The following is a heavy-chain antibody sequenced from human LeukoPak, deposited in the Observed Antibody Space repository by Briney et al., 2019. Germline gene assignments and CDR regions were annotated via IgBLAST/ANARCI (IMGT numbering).Heavy chain of an antibody. CDR3: ARGGGSEYYFDY. J-gene: IGHJ4*02. D-gene: IGHD1-26*01. CDR2: VSDSGGRT. CDR1: GITLSNYG. Sequence: GGSLRLSCAVSGITLSNYGMSWVRQAPGKGLEWVAGVSDSGGRTNYADSVKGRFTISRDNSKNTLYLQMNSLRAEDTAVYYCARGGGSEYYFDYWGQGTLVTVSS. V-gene: IGHV3-23*01.